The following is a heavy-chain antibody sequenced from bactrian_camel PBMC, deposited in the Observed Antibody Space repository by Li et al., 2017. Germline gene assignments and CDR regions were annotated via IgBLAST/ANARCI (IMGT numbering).Heavy chain of an antibody. CDR3: AAGARRGLSESLRSEDDY. D-gene: IGHD1*01. Sequence: HVQLVESGGGLVQPGGSLTLSCAASGLTFSTFSGIYISWVRQAPGKGLEWVSSIGGDDKMTYYADSVKGRFTISRDNAKNTVYLQMNSLKSEDTARYYCAAGARRGLSESLRSEDDYWGQGTQVTVS. J-gene: IGHJ4*01. CDR1: GLTFSTFSGIY. CDR2: IGGDDKMT. V-gene: IGHV3-2*01.